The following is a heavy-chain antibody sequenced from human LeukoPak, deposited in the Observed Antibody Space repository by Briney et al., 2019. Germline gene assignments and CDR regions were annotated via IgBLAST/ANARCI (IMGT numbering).Heavy chain of an antibody. CDR3: ASITVTQHGMDV. D-gene: IGHD4-11*01. J-gene: IGHJ6*02. Sequence: GGSLRLSCAASGFTFSDYYMSWIRQAPGKGLEWVSYISSSGSSIYYEDSVKGRFTISRDNAKNSLYLQMNSLRAEDTAVYYCASITVTQHGMDVWGQGTTVTVSS. CDR1: GFTFSDYY. CDR2: ISSSGSSI. V-gene: IGHV3-11*04.